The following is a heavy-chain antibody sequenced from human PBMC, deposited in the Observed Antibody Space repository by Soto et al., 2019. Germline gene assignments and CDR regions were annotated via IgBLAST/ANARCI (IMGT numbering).Heavy chain of an antibody. V-gene: IGHV1-18*01. CDR2: ISAYNGNT. CDR1: GYTFTSYG. J-gene: IGHJ6*02. D-gene: IGHD6-13*01. Sequence: GASVKVSCKASGYTFTSYGISWVRQAPGQGLEWMGWISAYNGNTNYAQKLQGRVTMTTDTSTSTAYMELRSLRSDDTAVYYCARRLAADERSDYYYYYGMDVWGQGTTVTVSS. CDR3: ARRLAADERSDYYYYYGMDV.